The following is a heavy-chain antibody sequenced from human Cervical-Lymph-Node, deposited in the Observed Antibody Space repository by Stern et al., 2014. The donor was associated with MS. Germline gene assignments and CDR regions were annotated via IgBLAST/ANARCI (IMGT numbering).Heavy chain of an antibody. CDR2: IYSDGST. CDR1: GGSMSSKY. Sequence: QVQLQESGPGLVKPSETVSLTCTVSGGSMSSKYWNWIRQPPGQGLEWIGDIYSDGSTNYNPSLKSRVIISLDTSTNQFSLSLTSVTAADTAVYYCARVTGRGTRQNWFDSWGQGTLVTVSS. D-gene: IGHD1-26*01. V-gene: IGHV4-59*01. CDR3: ARVTGRGTRQNWFDS. J-gene: IGHJ5*01.